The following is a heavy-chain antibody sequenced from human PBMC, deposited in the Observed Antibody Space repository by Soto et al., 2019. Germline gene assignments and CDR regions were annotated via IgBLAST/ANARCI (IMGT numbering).Heavy chain of an antibody. Sequence: SETLSLTCTVSGASISGYYWSWIRKSAGKGLEWIGYVYYSGTTNYNPSLKSRVTISVDLSKNQLSLRLSSVTTADTALYYCARTTAVPNTLRSRYFFDYWGQGTQVTVSS. V-gene: IGHV4-59*01. CDR1: GASISGYY. CDR2: VYYSGTT. CDR3: ARTTAVPNTLRSRYFFDY. J-gene: IGHJ4*02. D-gene: IGHD4-17*01.